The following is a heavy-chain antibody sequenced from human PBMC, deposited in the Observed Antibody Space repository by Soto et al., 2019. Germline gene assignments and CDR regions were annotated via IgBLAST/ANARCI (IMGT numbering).Heavy chain of an antibody. CDR3: ARDLGSSWYPEYFQH. J-gene: IGHJ1*01. Sequence: EVQLVESGGGLVQPGGSLRLSCAASGFTFSSYSMNWVRQAPGKGLEWVSYISSSSSTTYYADSVKGRFTISRDNAKNSLYLQMNSPRAEDTAVYYCARDLGSSWYPEYFQHWGQGTLVTVSS. D-gene: IGHD6-13*01. CDR2: ISSSSSTT. CDR1: GFTFSSYS. V-gene: IGHV3-48*01.